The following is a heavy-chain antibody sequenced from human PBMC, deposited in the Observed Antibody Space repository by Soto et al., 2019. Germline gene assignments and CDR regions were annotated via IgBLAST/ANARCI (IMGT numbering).Heavy chain of an antibody. CDR2: ISYDGSNK. V-gene: IGHV3-30*18. J-gene: IGHJ4*02. CDR3: ANFVSSREDPPDSDY. CDR1: GFTFSSYG. D-gene: IGHD2-21*01. Sequence: PGGSLRLSCAASGFTFSSYGMHWVRQAPGKGLEWVAVISYDGSNKYYADSVKGRFTISRDNSKNTLYLQMNSLRAEDTAVYYCANFVSSREDPPDSDYWGQGTLVTVSS.